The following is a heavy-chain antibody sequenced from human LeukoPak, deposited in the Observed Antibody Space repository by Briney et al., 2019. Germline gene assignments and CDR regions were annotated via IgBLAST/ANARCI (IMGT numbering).Heavy chain of an antibody. CDR3: ARVWFGELLIDY. Sequence: GGSLRLSCAASGFTFSSYWMHWVRQAPGKGLVWVSRINTDGSSTSYADSVKGRFTISRDNAKNTLYLQMNSLRAEDTAVYYCARVWFGELLIDYWGQGTLVTVSS. D-gene: IGHD3-10*01. CDR2: INTDGSST. CDR1: GFTFSSYW. V-gene: IGHV3-74*01. J-gene: IGHJ4*02.